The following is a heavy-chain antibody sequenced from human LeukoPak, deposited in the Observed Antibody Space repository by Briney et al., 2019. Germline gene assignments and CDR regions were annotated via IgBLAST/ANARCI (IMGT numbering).Heavy chain of an antibody. V-gene: IGHV3-9*01. Sequence: PGGSLRLSCAASGFTFDDYAMHWVRQAPGKGLEWVSGISWNSGSIGYADSVKGRFTISRDNAKNSLYLQMNSLRAEDTALYYCAKADYYYDSSGYNLFDYWGQGTLVTVSS. D-gene: IGHD3-22*01. CDR1: GFTFDDYA. J-gene: IGHJ4*02. CDR3: AKADYYYDSSGYNLFDY. CDR2: ISWNSGSI.